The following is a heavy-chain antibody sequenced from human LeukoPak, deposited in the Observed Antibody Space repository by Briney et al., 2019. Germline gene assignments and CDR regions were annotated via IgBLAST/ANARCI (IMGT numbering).Heavy chain of an antibody. Sequence: GRSLRLSCAASGFTFSTYAIHWVRQAPGKGLEWVALISYDGSNKYYADSVKGRFTISRDNSKNTMFLQMNSLRSEDTAVYYCARSVIVGATHFDYWGQGTLVTVSS. D-gene: IGHD1-26*01. CDR2: ISYDGSNK. J-gene: IGHJ4*02. V-gene: IGHV3-30*04. CDR1: GFTFSTYA. CDR3: ARSVIVGATHFDY.